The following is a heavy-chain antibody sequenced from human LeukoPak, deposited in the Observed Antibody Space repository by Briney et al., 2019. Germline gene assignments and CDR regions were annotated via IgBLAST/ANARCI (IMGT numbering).Heavy chain of an antibody. CDR1: GITVSSNY. CDR2: IYSGGST. D-gene: IGHD3-10*01. J-gene: IGHJ4*02. Sequence: PGGSLRLSCAASGITVSSNYMSWVRQAPGKGLEWVSVIYSGGSTYYADSVKGRFTISRDNSENTLYLQMNSLRAEDTAVYYCARNWIRGYNNYGGDYWGQGTLVTVSS. CDR3: ARNWIRGYNNYGGDY. V-gene: IGHV3-66*01.